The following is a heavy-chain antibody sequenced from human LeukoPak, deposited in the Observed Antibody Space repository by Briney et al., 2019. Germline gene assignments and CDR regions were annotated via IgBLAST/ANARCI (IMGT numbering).Heavy chain of an antibody. CDR2: INNSSSYI. J-gene: IGHJ4*02. Sequence: PGGSLRLSCAASGFIFSNYAMNWVRQAPGKGLEWVSSINNSSSYIFYADSVKGRFTISRDNAKNSLYLQMNSLRADDTAVYYCARPPTVKTPDFDYWGQGTLVIVSS. V-gene: IGHV3-21*01. CDR1: GFIFSNYA. CDR3: ARPPTVKTPDFDY. D-gene: IGHD4-11*01.